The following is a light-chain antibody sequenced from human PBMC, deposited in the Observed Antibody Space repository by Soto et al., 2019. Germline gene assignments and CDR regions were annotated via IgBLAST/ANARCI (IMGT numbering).Light chain of an antibody. J-gene: IGKJ1*01. CDR3: QQYNSYWT. Sequence: DIQMTQSPSTLSASVGDRVTITCRASQSISSWLAWYQQKPGKAPKLLISKASSLESGVPSRFSGSVSGTEFTLTISSLQPDDFATYYCQQYNSYWTFGQGTKVEIK. CDR2: KAS. V-gene: IGKV1-5*03. CDR1: QSISSW.